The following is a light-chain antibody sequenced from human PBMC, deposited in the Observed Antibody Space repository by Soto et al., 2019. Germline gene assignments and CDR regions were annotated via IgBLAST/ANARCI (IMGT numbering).Light chain of an antibody. Sequence: EIVLTQSPGTLSLSPGERATLSCRASQTLSNSFIAWYQQKPGQAPRLLIYDTSSRATGVPDRYSASGSGTDFTLTISRLEPEDFAVFFCQQYGTSEIIFGQGTRLVIK. CDR2: DTS. CDR1: QTLSNSF. J-gene: IGKJ5*01. CDR3: QQYGTSEII. V-gene: IGKV3-20*01.